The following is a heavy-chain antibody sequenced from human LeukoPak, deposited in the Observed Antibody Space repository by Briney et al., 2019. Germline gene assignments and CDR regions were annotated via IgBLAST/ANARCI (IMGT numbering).Heavy chain of an antibody. CDR1: GGSFSGYY. CDR3: ARGDYYDSSGYYADY. CDR2: INHSGST. V-gene: IGHV4-34*01. J-gene: IGHJ4*02. Sequence: PSETLSLTCAVYGGSFSGYYWSWIRQPPGKGLGWIGEINHSGSTNYNPSLKSRVTISVDTSKNQFSLKLSSVTAADTAVYYCARGDYYDSSGYYADYWGQGTLVTVSS. D-gene: IGHD3-22*01.